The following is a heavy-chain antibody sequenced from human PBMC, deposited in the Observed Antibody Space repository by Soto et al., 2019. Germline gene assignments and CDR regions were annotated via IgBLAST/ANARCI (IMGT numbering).Heavy chain of an antibody. CDR3: LGTYSGSCMLFDY. D-gene: IGHD6-25*01. CDR1: GFTFSNAW. CDR2: VKSKTDGGTI. J-gene: IGHJ4*02. Sequence: GGSLRLSCAASGFTFSNAWMTWVRQAPGKGLEWVGRVKSKTDGGTIDYAAPVKDRFTISRDDSKNTLYLQMNSLKTEDTAVYYFLGTYSGSCMLFDYRGQGTLVIGSS. V-gene: IGHV3-15*01.